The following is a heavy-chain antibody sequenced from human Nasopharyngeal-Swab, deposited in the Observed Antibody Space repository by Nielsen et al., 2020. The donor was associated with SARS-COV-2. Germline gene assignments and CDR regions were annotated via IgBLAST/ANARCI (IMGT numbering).Heavy chain of an antibody. CDR2: ISSSGSTI. CDR3: ARVYCSSSSCYTGFDI. CDR1: GFTFSSYE. J-gene: IGHJ3*02. Sequence: GESLKISCAASGFTFSSYEMNWVRQAPGKGLEWVSYISSSGSTIYYADSVKGRFTISRDNAKNSLYLQMNSLRAEDTAVYYCARVYCSSSSCYTGFDIWGQGTMVTVSS. D-gene: IGHD2-2*02. V-gene: IGHV3-48*03.